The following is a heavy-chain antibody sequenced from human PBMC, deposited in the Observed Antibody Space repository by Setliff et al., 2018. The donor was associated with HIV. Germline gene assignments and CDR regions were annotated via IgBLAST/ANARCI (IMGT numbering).Heavy chain of an antibody. D-gene: IGHD5-12*01. Sequence: KTSETLSLTCTVSGGSISSSSYYWGWIRQPPGKGLEWIGSMYYRGSTYYNPSLKSRVTISVDTSKKQFSLKLRSVTAADTAVYYCARRGDGYNSAPWRNDYWGQGTLVTVSS. J-gene: IGHJ4*02. CDR2: MYYRGST. V-gene: IGHV4-39*01. CDR3: ARRGDGYNSAPWRNDY. CDR1: GGSISSSSYY.